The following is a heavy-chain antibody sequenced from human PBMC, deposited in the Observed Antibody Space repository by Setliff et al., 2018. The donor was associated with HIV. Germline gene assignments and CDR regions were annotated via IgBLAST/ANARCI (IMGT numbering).Heavy chain of an antibody. Sequence: SETLSLTCAVFGGSFSGYYWSWIRQPPGKGLEWIGEINHSGSTNYNPSLKSRVTISVDTSKNQFSLKLSAVTAADTAVYYCATRPADSKWYGVFDYWGQGTLVTVSS. J-gene: IGHJ4*02. CDR2: INHSGST. CDR1: GGSFSGYY. V-gene: IGHV4-34*01. CDR3: ATRPADSKWYGVFDY. D-gene: IGHD6-13*01.